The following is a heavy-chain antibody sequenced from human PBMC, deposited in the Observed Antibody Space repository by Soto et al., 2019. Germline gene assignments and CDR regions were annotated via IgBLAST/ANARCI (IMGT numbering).Heavy chain of an antibody. CDR1: GISIDNYY. CDR3: VRDVGGSGWFAP. J-gene: IGHJ5*02. V-gene: IGHV4-4*07. CDR2: IYSSGTT. Sequence: LSLTCTVSGISIDNYYCSWIRQSAGKGLEWIGRIYSSGTTNYNPSLKSRVTMSVDMSKSQFSLNVRSVTAADTAVYYCVRDVGGSGWFAPWGQGTLVTVSS.